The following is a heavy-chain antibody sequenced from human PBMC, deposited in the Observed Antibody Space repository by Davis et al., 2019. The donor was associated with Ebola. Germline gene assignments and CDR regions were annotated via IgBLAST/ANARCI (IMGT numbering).Heavy chain of an antibody. D-gene: IGHD3-22*01. J-gene: IGHJ3*02. CDR3: ARSGYYYDSSGYYLVAFDI. Sequence: SETLSLTCTVSGGSISNSYWSWIRQAPGKGLEWLGYIYFNGNIDYNPSLKSRASISVDTSQNQFSLKLNSVTAADTAVYYCARSGYYYDSSGYYLVAFDIWGQGTMVTVSS. V-gene: IGHV4-59*01. CDR1: GGSISNSY. CDR2: IYFNGNI.